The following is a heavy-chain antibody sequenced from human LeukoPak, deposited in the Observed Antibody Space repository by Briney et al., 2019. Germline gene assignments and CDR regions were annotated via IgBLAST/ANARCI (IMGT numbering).Heavy chain of an antibody. V-gene: IGHV1-2*02. CDR2: INPNSGGT. Sequence: ASVKVSCKASGYTFTGYYMHWVRQAPGQGLEWMGWINPNSGGTNYAQKFHDRVTMTRDMSIRTAYMEVSRLRSDDTAVYYCARSPDILTGENFDYWGQGTLVTVSS. J-gene: IGHJ4*02. CDR1: GYTFTGYY. CDR3: ARSPDILTGENFDY. D-gene: IGHD3-9*01.